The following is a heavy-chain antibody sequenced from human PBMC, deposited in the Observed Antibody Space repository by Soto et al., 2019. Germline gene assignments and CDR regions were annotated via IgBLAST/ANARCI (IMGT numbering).Heavy chain of an antibody. CDR1: GFTFSSYG. D-gene: IGHD2-2*01. J-gene: IGHJ4*02. CDR3: ARLVVPATKTLYYFDY. V-gene: IGHV3-33*01. CDR2: IWYDGSNK. Sequence: QVQLVESGGGVVQPGRSLRLSCAASGFTFSSYGMHWVRQAPGKGLEWVAVIWYDGSNKYYADSVKGRFTIYRDNSKHPLYLQMNSLRAEDTAVYYCARLVVPATKTLYYFDYWGQGTLVTVSS.